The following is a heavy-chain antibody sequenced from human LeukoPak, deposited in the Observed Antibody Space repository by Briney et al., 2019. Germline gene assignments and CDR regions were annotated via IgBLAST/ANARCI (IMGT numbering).Heavy chain of an antibody. D-gene: IGHD3-3*01. Sequence: PGGSLRLSCAASGVSFSNYATSWVRQAPGEGLEWVLDISGSGGSTYYADPVKGRFTISRDHSKHTLYLQTNSQTAEDTAVYYCLPRKEWSGYMGVWNKGTTVTVSS. CDR2: ISGSGGST. CDR3: LPRKEWSGYMGV. V-gene: IGHV3-23*01. J-gene: IGHJ6*03. CDR1: GVSFSNYA.